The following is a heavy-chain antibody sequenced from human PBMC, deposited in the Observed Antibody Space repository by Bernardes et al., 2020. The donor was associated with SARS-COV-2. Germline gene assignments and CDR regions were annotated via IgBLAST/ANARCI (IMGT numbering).Heavy chain of an antibody. CDR1: GFTFSSYS. J-gene: IGHJ6*02. Sequence: GGSLRLSCAASGFTFSSYSMNWVRQAPGKGLEWVSYISSSSSTIYYADSVKGRFTISRDNAKNSLYLQMNSLRDEDTAVYYCARSLEMATTYYYYYGMDVWGQGTTVTVSS. V-gene: IGHV3-48*02. D-gene: IGHD5-12*01. CDR3: ARSLEMATTYYYYYGMDV. CDR2: ISSSSSTI.